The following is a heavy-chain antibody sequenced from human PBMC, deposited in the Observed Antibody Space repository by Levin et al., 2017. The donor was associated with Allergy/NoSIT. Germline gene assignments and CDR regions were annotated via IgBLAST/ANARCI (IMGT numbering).Heavy chain of an antibody. J-gene: IGHJ3*02. V-gene: IGHV2-5*01. CDR2: IYWNDDK. Sequence: SGPTLVKPPQTLTLTCTFSGFSLSTSGVGVGWIRQPPGKALEWLALIYWNDDKRYSPSLKSRLTITKDTSKNQVVLTMTNMDPVDTATYYCAREYYYDSSGYVSAFDIWGQGTMVTVSS. D-gene: IGHD3-22*01. CDR3: AREYYYDSSGYVSAFDI. CDR1: GFSLSTSGVG.